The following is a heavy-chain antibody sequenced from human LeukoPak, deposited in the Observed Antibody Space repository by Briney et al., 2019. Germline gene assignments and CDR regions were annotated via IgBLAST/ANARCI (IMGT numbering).Heavy chain of an antibody. J-gene: IGHJ4*02. CDR2: INPSDGST. V-gene: IGHV1-46*01. CDR3: ARAGYSSSSITLGY. CDR1: GYTFTNYY. D-gene: IGHD6-6*01. Sequence: ASVKVSCKASGYTFTNYYIHWVRQAPGQGLEWMGIINPSDGSTSYAQKFLGRVTVTRDTSTSTVYMELSSLRSEDTAVYYCARAGYSSSSITLGYWGQGTLVTVSS.